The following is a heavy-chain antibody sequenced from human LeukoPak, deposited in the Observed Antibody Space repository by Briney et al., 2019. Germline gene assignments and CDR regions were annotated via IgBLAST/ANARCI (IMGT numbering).Heavy chain of an antibody. CDR3: ARDQRSESYYPWGWFDP. Sequence: GGYLRLSCAASGFAVSTNYLSWVRQAPGKGLEWVPVIYSDGSTYYTDSVKGRFTISRDNSKNTLYLQVNSLRPEDTAVYYCARDQRSESYYPWGWFDPWGQGTLVTVSS. V-gene: IGHV3-66*02. D-gene: IGHD1-26*01. J-gene: IGHJ5*02. CDR2: IYSDGST. CDR1: GFAVSTNY.